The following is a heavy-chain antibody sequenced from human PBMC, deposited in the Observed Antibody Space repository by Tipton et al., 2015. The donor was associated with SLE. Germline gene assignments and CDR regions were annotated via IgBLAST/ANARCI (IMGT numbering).Heavy chain of an antibody. CDR2: IKPEGSET. CDR1: GFTFSSYW. D-gene: IGHD3-10*01. Sequence: SLRLSCAASGFTFSSYWMSWVRQAPEKGLEWAANIKPEGSETYYVDSVKGRFTISRDNAKNSLYLQMNSLRDEDTAVYYCARGDYYSGSYHDAFDIWGQGTVVSVSS. CDR3: ARGDYYSGSYHDAFDI. V-gene: IGHV3-7*01. J-gene: IGHJ3*02.